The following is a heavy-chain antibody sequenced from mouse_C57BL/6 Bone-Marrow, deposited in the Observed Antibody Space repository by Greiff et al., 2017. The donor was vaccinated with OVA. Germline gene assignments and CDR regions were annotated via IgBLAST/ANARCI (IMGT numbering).Heavy chain of an antibody. Sequence: VMLVESGPGLVAPSQRLSITCTVSGFSFTSYAISWVRQPPGKGLEWLGVIWTGGGTNYNSALKSRLSISKDNSKSQVFLKMNSLQTDDTARYYCARKPLSYGSSMDYWGQGTSVTVSS. D-gene: IGHD1-1*01. CDR3: ARKPLSYGSSMDY. CDR1: GFSFTSYA. J-gene: IGHJ4*01. CDR2: IWTGGGT. V-gene: IGHV2-9-1*01.